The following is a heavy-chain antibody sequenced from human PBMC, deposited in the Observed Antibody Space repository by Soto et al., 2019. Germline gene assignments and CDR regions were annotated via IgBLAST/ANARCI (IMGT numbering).Heavy chain of an antibody. CDR1: GFTFSSHW. CDR3: AGSPGHRRISGTTLGA. J-gene: IGHJ5*01. D-gene: IGHD1-7*01. Sequence: GGSLRLSCAASGFTFSSHWVHWVRQAPGKGLVWVSRINGDGSSTSYADSVKGRFTISRDNAKNMLYLQVNSLRADDTAVYYCAGSPGHRRISGTTLGAWGQGTLVTVGS. V-gene: IGHV3-74*01. CDR2: INGDGSST.